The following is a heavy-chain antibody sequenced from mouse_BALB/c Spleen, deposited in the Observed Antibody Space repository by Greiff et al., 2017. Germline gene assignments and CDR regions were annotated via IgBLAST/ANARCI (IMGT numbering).Heavy chain of an antibody. CDR2: ISSGGGNT. D-gene: IGHD1-1*02. J-gene: IGHJ3*01. CDR1: GFTFSSYT. CDR3: ARSPYGSPWFAY. V-gene: IGHV5-9*03. Sequence: EVHLVESGGGLVKPGGSLKLSCAASGFTFSSYTMSWVRQTPEKRLEWVATISSGGGNTYYPDSVKGRFTISRDNAKNNLYLQMSSLRSEDTALYYCARSPYGSPWFAYWGQGTLVTVSA.